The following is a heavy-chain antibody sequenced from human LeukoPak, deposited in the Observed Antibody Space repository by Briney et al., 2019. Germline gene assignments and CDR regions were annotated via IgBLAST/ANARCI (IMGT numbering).Heavy chain of an antibody. D-gene: IGHD3-9*01. J-gene: IGHJ4*02. Sequence: GGSLRLSCAASGFTVSSNYVSWVRQAPGKGLEWVSIIYSGGSTYYADSVKGRFTISRDNSKNTLYLQMNSLRAEDTAVYYCARVTGYYGLDYWGQGTLVTVSS. CDR2: IYSGGST. CDR3: ARVTGYYGLDY. CDR1: GFTVSSNY. V-gene: IGHV3-66*01.